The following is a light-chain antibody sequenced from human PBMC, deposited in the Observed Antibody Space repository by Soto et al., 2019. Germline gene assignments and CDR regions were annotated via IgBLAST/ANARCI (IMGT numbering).Light chain of an antibody. Sequence: EIVLTQSPATLSLSPGERATLSCRASQSVGSYLAWYQQKPGQAPSLLIYDASNRATGIPARFSGSGSGTDFTLTISSLEPEDFAVYYCQQRSDWPISFCQGTRLEIK. CDR2: DAS. CDR3: QQRSDWPIS. CDR1: QSVGSY. J-gene: IGKJ5*01. V-gene: IGKV3-11*01.